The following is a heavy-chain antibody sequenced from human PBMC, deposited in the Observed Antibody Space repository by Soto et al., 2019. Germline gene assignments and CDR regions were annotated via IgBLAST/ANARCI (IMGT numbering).Heavy chain of an antibody. D-gene: IGHD2-21*01. CDR3: ARGGISHWAYFYYMDV. V-gene: IGHV4-34*01. Sequence: SETLSLTCVVSDGSLSDYCWSWIRQPPGIALEWNGEINHLGSINYNPSIKSRVTMSVDTSKNQFSLTLNSVTAADTATYYCARGGISHWAYFYYMDVWDRGTTVTVSS. CDR1: DGSLSDYC. J-gene: IGHJ6*03. CDR2: INHLGSI.